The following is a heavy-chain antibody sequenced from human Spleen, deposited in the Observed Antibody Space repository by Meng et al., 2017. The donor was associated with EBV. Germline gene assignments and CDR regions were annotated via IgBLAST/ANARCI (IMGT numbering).Heavy chain of an antibody. CDR1: GGTFTSDA. V-gene: IGHV1-69*01. CDR3: ASESGRGYTPDY. J-gene: IGHJ4*02. D-gene: IGHD3-10*01. CDR2: LIPMSGAP. Sequence: QVQVVESGAEVKKPGSSVTVSCKTSGGTFTSDAISWVRQAPGQGLEWMGGLIPMSGAPNYAQKFQGRITITADESTSTRYMDLSSLRSEDTAVYYCASESGRGYTPDYWGQGTLVTVSS.